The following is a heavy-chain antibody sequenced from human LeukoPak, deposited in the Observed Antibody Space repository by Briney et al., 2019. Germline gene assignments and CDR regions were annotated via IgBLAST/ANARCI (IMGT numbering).Heavy chain of an antibody. D-gene: IGHD6-13*01. CDR2: INHSGST. CDR1: GGSFSGYY. CDR3: ARGPLSSSSVDY. Sequence: SETLSLTCAVYGGSFSGYYWSWIRQPPGKGLEWIGEINHSGSTNYNPSPNSRVTISVDTSKNQFSLKLSSVTAADTAVYYCARGPLSSSSVDYWGQGTLVTVSS. V-gene: IGHV4-34*01. J-gene: IGHJ4*02.